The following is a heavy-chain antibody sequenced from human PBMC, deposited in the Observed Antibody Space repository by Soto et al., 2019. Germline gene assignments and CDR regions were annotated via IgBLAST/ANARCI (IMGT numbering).Heavy chain of an antibody. D-gene: IGHD3-16*01. J-gene: IGHJ6*03. CDR3: ARGPYYDLIWNYYYMDV. V-gene: IGHV4-59*08. CDR2: MYYSGST. Sequence: QVQLQESGPGLVKPSETLSLSCSVSGGSISGHYWSWVRQTPGTGLVWIGYMYYSGSTNYNPALKSWLTTSVDTSKNHFSLRLTSVTAADSAVYYCARGPYYDLIWNYYYMDVWGKGTTVTVSS. CDR1: GGSISGHY.